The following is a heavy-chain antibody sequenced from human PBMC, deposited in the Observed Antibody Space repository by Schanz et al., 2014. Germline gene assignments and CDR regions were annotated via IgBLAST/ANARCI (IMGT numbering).Heavy chain of an antibody. Sequence: VQVVQSGGGLVKPGGSLRLSCAASGFTFSNYWMSWVRQAPGKGPEWVANIKHDGSVKDYVDSVEGRFTISRDNAKNTLYLQMNSLRAEDTAVYFCAKIERNEDWGQGTLVTVSS. CDR3: AKIERNED. J-gene: IGHJ4*02. CDR2: IKHDGSVK. D-gene: IGHD1-1*01. V-gene: IGHV3-7*05. CDR1: GFTFSNYW.